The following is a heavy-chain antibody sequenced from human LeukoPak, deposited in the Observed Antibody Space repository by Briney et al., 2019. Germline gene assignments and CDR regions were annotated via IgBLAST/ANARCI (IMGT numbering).Heavy chain of an antibody. CDR2: ISWNSGSI. CDR1: GFTFDDYA. J-gene: IGHJ5*02. V-gene: IGHV3-9*01. Sequence: GGSLRLSCAASGFTFDDYAMHWVRQAPGKGLEWVSGISWNSGSIGYADSVKGRFTISRDNAKNSLYLQMNSLRAEDTAVYYCAREYGILTGYSTWGQGTLVTVSS. CDR3: AREYGILTGYST. D-gene: IGHD3-9*01.